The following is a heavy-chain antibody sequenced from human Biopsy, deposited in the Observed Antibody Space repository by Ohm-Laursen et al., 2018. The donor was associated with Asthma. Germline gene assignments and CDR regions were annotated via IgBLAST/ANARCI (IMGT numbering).Heavy chain of an antibody. J-gene: IGHJ4*02. CDR2: HDHEEGGT. V-gene: IGHV1-24*01. CDR3: ASDFPKDYVRYNFQF. CDR1: GYSLTDLS. D-gene: IGHD4-17*01. Sequence: ASVKVSCKISGYSLTDLSMHWVRQAPGQGLEWMGGHDHEEGGTVNARRLQGRVTMTEDTSTDTAYMELSSLSSDDTAVYYCASDFPKDYVRYNFQFWGQGTLVTVPS.